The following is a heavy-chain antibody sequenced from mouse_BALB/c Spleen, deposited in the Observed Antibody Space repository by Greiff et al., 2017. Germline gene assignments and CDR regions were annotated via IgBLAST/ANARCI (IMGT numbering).Heavy chain of an antibody. CDR1: GYTFTSYW. J-gene: IGHJ3*01. CDR2: INPSNGRT. Sequence: QVQLQQPGAELVKPGASVKLSCKASGYTFTSYWMHWVKQRPGQGLEWIGEINPSNGRTNYNEKFKSKATLTVDKSSSTAYMQLSSLTSEDSAVYYCASPYYGSSSWFADWGQGTLVTVSA. V-gene: IGHV1S81*02. D-gene: IGHD1-1*01. CDR3: ASPYYGSSSWFAD.